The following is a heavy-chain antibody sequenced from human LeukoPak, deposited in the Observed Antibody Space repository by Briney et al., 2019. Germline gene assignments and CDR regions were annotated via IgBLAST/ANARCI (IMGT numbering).Heavy chain of an antibody. J-gene: IGHJ4*02. CDR1: GFTLSSYE. Sequence: GGSLRLSCAASGFTLSSYEMNWFRQAPGKGLEWVSAISGSGGSTYYADSVKGRFTISGDNSKNTLYLQMNSLRAEDTAVYYCALVTIDYWGQGTLVTVSS. CDR3: ALVTIDY. V-gene: IGHV3-23*01. CDR2: ISGSGGST. D-gene: IGHD5-18*01.